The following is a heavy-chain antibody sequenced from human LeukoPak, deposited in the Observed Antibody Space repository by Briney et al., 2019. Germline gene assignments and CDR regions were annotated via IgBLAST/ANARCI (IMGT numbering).Heavy chain of an antibody. J-gene: IGHJ5*02. Sequence: GGSLRLSCTASGFTFGDYAMSWVRQAPGKGLEWVAVISYDGSNKNYADSVKGRFTISRDNSRNTLDLQMNSLRPEDAAVCYCAKSGYQLLAGNWFDPWGQGTLVTVSS. CDR3: AKSGYQLLAGNWFDP. V-gene: IGHV3-30*18. D-gene: IGHD2-2*01. CDR2: ISYDGSNK. CDR1: GFTFGDYA.